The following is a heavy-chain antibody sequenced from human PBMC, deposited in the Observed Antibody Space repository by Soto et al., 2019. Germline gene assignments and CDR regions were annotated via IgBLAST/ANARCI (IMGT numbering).Heavy chain of an antibody. Sequence: PSETLSLTCAVYGGSLSDYFWSWIRQPPGKGLEWIGEINHRGSTNYNPSLKSRVTISVDTSKNQFSLKLSSVTAADTAVYYCARCDFLTGSRNWFDLWGQGILVTVSS. V-gene: IGHV4-34*01. CDR2: INHRGST. CDR3: ARCDFLTGSRNWFDL. CDR1: GGSLSDYF. D-gene: IGHD3-9*01. J-gene: IGHJ5*02.